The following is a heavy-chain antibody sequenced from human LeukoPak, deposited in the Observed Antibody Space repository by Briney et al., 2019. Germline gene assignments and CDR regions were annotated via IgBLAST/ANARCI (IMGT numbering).Heavy chain of an antibody. J-gene: IGHJ3*02. CDR1: GYTFTNYY. Sequence: ASVTVSCTASGYTFTNYYVHWVRQAPGQGFEWMGIINPSGGSTSYAQRFQDRVTMTRDTSTNTVYMELNSLTSEDTAVYYCARGVLTAATGDDAFDIWGQGAKVTVSS. D-gene: IGHD6-13*01. CDR3: ARGVLTAATGDDAFDI. CDR2: INPSGGST. V-gene: IGHV1-46*01.